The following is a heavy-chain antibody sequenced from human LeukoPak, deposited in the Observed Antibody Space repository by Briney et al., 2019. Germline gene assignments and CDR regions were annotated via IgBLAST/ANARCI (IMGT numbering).Heavy chain of an antibody. D-gene: IGHD6-19*01. CDR1: GGSITNYY. V-gene: IGHV4-59*01. J-gene: IGHJ3*02. CDR3: ARPYSSAWKGTLDI. CDR2: IYYSGST. Sequence: PSETLSLTCTVSGGSITNYYWDWIRQPPGKGLEWIGYIYYSGSTNYNPSLKSRVTISVDTSKNQFSLKLSSVTAADTAVYYCARPYSSAWKGTLDIWGQGTMVTVSS.